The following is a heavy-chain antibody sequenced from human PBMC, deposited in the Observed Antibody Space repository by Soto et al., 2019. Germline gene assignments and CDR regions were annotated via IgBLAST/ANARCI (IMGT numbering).Heavy chain of an antibody. V-gene: IGHV3-23*01. D-gene: IGHD5-12*01. CDR3: AKGGPTFLNWCGR. J-gene: IGHJ5*02. CDR2: ISNSGHSA. Sequence: GGSLRLSCAASGFTFSSYAMNWVRQAPGKGLEWISVISNSGHSAYYADSVKGRFTISRDNSKNTLYLQIKSLRAEDTAAYYCAKGGPTFLNWCGRWGQGCLVTVAS. CDR1: GFTFSSYA.